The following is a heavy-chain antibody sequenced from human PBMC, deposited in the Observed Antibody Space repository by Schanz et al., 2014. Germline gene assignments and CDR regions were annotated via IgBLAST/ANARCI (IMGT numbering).Heavy chain of an antibody. CDR1: GFTVNTNY. V-gene: IGHV3-53*01. CDR3: ARDGGRDGYNLAFDV. CDR2: MNINSGST. D-gene: IGHD5-12*01. J-gene: IGHJ3*01. Sequence: EVQLVESGGGLIQPGGSLRLSCAVSGFTVNTNYMSWVRQAPGKGLEWILSMNINSGSTKYADSVKGRFIISRASAKNTLFLQMNSLRAEDTAVYFCARDGGRDGYNLAFDVWGQGTLVTVSS.